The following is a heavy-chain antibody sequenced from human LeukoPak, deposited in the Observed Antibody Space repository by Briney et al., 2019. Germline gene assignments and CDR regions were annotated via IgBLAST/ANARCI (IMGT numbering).Heavy chain of an antibody. V-gene: IGHV3-23*01. CDR3: ASRDPCRGGTCYGLGY. Sequence: PVGSPRLSCATSGFTFSNYGMHWGRQAPGKGLEWVSAITGSGGSTFYADSVKGRFTISRDKSENALYFQLNSLRTEDTDTYYCASRDPCRGGTCYGLGYWGRGTLVTVSS. CDR1: GFTFSNYG. D-gene: IGHD2-15*01. CDR2: ITGSGGST. J-gene: IGHJ4*02.